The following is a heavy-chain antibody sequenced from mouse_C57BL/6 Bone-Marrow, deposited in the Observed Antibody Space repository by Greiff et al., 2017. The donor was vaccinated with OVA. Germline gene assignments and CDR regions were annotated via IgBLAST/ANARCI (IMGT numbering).Heavy chain of an antibody. V-gene: IGHV2-2*01. CDR1: GFSLTSYG. CDR3: ARKGVYGSSYWYFDV. J-gene: IGHJ1*03. CDR2: IWSGGST. Sequence: VQLKESGPGLVQPSQSLSITCTVSGFSLTSYGVHWVRQSPGKGLEWLGVIWSGGSTDYNAAFISRLSISKDNSKSQVFFKMNSLQADDTAIYYCARKGVYGSSYWYFDVWGTGTTVTVSS. D-gene: IGHD1-1*01.